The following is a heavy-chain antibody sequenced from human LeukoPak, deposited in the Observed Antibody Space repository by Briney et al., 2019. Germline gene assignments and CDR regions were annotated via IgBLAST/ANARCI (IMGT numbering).Heavy chain of an antibody. CDR1: GGSISTYY. Sequence: SETLSLTCSVSGGSISTYYWSWIRQSAGKGLEWIGYIYYSGSTNYNPSLKSRVTMSVDTSKNQFSLKLSSVTAADTAVYYCARSSYYDFWSGYYYYFDYWGQGTLVTVSS. CDR2: IYYSGST. CDR3: ARSSYYDFWSGYYYYFDY. V-gene: IGHV4-59*12. D-gene: IGHD3-3*01. J-gene: IGHJ4*02.